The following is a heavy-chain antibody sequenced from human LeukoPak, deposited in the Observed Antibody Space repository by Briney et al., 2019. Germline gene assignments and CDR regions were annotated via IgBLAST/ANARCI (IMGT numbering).Heavy chain of an antibody. D-gene: IGHD4-23*01. J-gene: IGHJ3*02. CDR3: TGHSTTVVTDDAFDI. V-gene: IGHV3-73*01. CDR1: GFTFSGSA. Sequence: PGGSLKLSCATSGFTFSGSAMHWVRQASGKGLEWVGRIRSIVNSYETAYAASVKGRFTISRDDSKNTAYLQMNSLKSEDTAVYYCTGHSTTVVTDDAFDIWGQGTMVTVSS. CDR2: IRSIVNSYET.